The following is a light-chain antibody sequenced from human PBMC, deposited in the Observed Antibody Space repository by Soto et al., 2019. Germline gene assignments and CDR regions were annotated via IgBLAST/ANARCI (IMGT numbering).Light chain of an antibody. CDR2: RNN. V-gene: IGLV1-47*01. CDR3: AAWDDSLSGVV. CDR1: RSNIGSNF. Sequence: QSGLTQPPSASGTPGQRVTISCSGSRSNIGSNFIYWYQQLPGTAPKLLIDRNNQRPSGVPDRFSGSKSGTSASLAISGLRSEDEGDYHCAAWDDSLSGVVFGGGTKVTVL. J-gene: IGLJ2*01.